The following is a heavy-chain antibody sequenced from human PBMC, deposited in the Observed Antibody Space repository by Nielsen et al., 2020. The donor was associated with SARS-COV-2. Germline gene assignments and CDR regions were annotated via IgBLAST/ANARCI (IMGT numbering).Heavy chain of an antibody. J-gene: IGHJ4*02. CDR2: ISWNSGSI. Sequence: SLRLSCAASGFTFSSYAMHWVRQAPGKGLEWVSGISWNSGSIGYADSVKGRFTISRDNAKNSLYLQMNSLRAEDTALYYCAKADTMVRGVSDYWGQGTLVTVSS. CDR3: AKADTMVRGVSDY. D-gene: IGHD3-10*01. CDR1: GFTFSSYA. V-gene: IGHV3-9*01.